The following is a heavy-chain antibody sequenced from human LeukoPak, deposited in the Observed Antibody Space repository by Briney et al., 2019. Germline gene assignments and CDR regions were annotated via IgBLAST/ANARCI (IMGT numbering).Heavy chain of an antibody. J-gene: IGHJ2*01. CDR3: ARGRYYDSSGYKHKNWYFDL. CDR2: INHSGST. Sequence: SETLSLTCAVYGGSFSGYYWSWIRQPPGKGLEWIGEINHSGSTNYNPSLKNRVTISVDTSKNQFSLKLSSVTAADTAVYYCARGRYYDSSGYKHKNWYFDLWGRGTLVTVSS. D-gene: IGHD3-22*01. CDR1: GGSFSGYY. V-gene: IGHV4-34*01.